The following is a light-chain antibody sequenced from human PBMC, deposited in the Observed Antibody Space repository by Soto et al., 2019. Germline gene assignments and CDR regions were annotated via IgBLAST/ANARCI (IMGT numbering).Light chain of an antibody. CDR2: DSS. Sequence: DIVLTQSPATLSVSPGESATLSCRASQSVSRALAWYKQVPGQAPRLLIYDSSTRATGVPARFSGSGSGTQFTLNISSLQSEDFAVYYCQQYNNWPPRYTFGQGTKLQI. CDR3: QQYNNWPPRYT. J-gene: IGKJ2*01. V-gene: IGKV3-15*01. CDR1: QSVSRA.